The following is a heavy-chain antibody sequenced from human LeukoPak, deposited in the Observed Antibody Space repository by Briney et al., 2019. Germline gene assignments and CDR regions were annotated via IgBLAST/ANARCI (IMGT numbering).Heavy chain of an antibody. V-gene: IGHV4-34*01. Sequence: SETLSLTCAVYGGSFSGYYWSWIRQPPGKGLEWIGEINHSGSTNYNPSLKSRVTISVDTSKNQFSLKLSSVTAADTAVYYCATTSDRIINALDYWGQGTLVTVSS. CDR3: ATTSDRIINALDY. D-gene: IGHD3-10*01. CDR1: GGSFSGYY. CDR2: INHSGST. J-gene: IGHJ4*02.